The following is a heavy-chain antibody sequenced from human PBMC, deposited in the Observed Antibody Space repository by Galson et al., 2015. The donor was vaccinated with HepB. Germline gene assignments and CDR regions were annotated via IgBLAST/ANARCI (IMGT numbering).Heavy chain of an antibody. V-gene: IGHV3-21*01. D-gene: IGHD3-22*01. Sequence: SLRLSCAASGFTFSSYSMNWVRQAPGKGLEWVSSISSSSSYIYYADSVKGRFTISRDNAKNSLYLQMNSLRAEDTAVYYCARVLGPFRYYDSDDQNGGMDVWGQGTTVTVSS. J-gene: IGHJ6*02. CDR2: ISSSSSYI. CDR3: ARVLGPFRYYDSDDQNGGMDV. CDR1: GFTFSSYS.